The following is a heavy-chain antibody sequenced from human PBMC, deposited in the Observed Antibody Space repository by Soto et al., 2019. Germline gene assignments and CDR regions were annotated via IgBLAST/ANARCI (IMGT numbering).Heavy chain of an antibody. V-gene: IGHV1-8*01. CDR2: MNPNSGNT. Sequence: ASVKVSCKASGYTFTSYDINWVRQATGQGLEWMGWMNPNSGNTGYAQKFQGRVTMTSNTSISTAYMELSSLRSEDTAVYYCAIYYGDYVSFDYWGQGTLVTVSS. CDR1: GYTFTSYD. J-gene: IGHJ4*02. CDR3: AIYYGDYVSFDY. D-gene: IGHD4-17*01.